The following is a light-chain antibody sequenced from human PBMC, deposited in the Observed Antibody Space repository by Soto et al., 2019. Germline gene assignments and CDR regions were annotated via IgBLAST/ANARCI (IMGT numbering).Light chain of an antibody. CDR3: QQYDNSPLYT. CDR2: GAS. V-gene: IGKV3-20*01. J-gene: IGKJ2*01. Sequence: ENVLTQSPGTLSLSPGDRATLSCRASQSVNSNYLVWYQQKPGQAPRLLIYGASTRATGIPDRFSGSGSGTDFTLTINSLEPEDFAVYYCQQYDNSPLYTFGQGTKLEI. CDR1: QSVNSNY.